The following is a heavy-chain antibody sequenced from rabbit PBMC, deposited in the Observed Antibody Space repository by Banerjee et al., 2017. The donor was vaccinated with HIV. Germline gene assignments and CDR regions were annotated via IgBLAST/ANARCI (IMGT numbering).Heavy chain of an antibody. CDR2: IGVGSSDRA. V-gene: IGHV1S40*01. Sequence: QSLEESGGDLVKPGASLTLTCTASGFSFGSDHYMSWVRQAPGKGLEWIGCIGVGSSDRAYYASWAKGRFTISKTSSTTVTLQVTSLTAAGTATYFCARDYYSYHDGGWVYAKLNLWGQGTLVTVS. CDR3: ARDYYSYHDGGWVYAKLNL. CDR1: GFSFGSDHY. J-gene: IGHJ4*01. D-gene: IGHD6-1*01.